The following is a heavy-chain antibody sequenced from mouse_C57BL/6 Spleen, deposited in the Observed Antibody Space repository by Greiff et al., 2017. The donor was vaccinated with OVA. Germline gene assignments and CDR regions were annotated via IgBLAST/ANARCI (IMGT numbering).Heavy chain of an antibody. D-gene: IGHD2-5*01. V-gene: IGHV1-47*01. Sequence: QVQLKESGAELVKPGASVKMSCKASGYTFTTYPIEWMKQNHGKSLEWIGNFHPYNDDTKYNEKFKGKATLTVEKSSSTVYLELSRLTSDDSAVYYCARTGSNYGGAMDYWGQGTSVTVSS. CDR3: ARTGSNYGGAMDY. CDR2: FHPYNDDT. J-gene: IGHJ4*01. CDR1: GYTFTTYP.